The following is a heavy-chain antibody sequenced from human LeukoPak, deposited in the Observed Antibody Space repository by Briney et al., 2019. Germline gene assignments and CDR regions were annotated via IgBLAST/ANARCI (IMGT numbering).Heavy chain of an antibody. J-gene: IGHJ4*02. CDR1: RFTLSNYW. V-gene: IGHV3-7*01. D-gene: IGHD6-19*01. Sequence: GGSLRLSCAASRFTLSNYWMGWVRQAPGKGLEWVANIKQDGSEIYYVDSVKGRFTISRDNAKNSLSLQMNSLRAEDTAVYYCARQRGSGCLDYWGQGTLVTVSS. CDR2: IKQDGSEI. CDR3: ARQRGSGCLDY.